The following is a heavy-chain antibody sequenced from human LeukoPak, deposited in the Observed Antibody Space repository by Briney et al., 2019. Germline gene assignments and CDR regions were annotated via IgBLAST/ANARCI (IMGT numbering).Heavy chain of an antibody. D-gene: IGHD2/OR15-2a*01. Sequence: SETLSLTCAVYGVSFSGYYWSWIRQPPGKGLEWIGYIYYSGSTNYNPSLKSRVTISVDTSKNQFSLKLSSVTAADTAVYYCARVPSLVRATLGYFDYWGQGTLVTVSS. J-gene: IGHJ4*02. CDR2: IYYSGST. CDR1: GVSFSGYY. V-gene: IGHV4-59*01. CDR3: ARVPSLVRATLGYFDY.